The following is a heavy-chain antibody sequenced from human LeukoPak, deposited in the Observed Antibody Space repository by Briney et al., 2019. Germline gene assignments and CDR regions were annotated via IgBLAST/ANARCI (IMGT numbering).Heavy chain of an antibody. D-gene: IGHD2-2*01. J-gene: IGHJ4*02. CDR2: IKQDGSEK. CDR3: ARGVRLTIVVVPAAGWNY. V-gene: IGHV3-7*01. CDR1: GFTFSSYW. Sequence: PGGSLRLSCAASGFTFSSYWMSWVRQAPGKGLEWVAIIKQDGSEKYYVDSVKGRFTISRDNAKNSLYLQMNSLRAEDTAVYYCARGVRLTIVVVPAAGWNYWGQGTLVTVSS.